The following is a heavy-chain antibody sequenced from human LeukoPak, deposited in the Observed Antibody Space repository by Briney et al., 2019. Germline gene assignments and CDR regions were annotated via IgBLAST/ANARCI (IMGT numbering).Heavy chain of an antibody. CDR2: ISSSSSTI. CDR3: ARDHDFWSGYLSGTFDY. D-gene: IGHD3-3*01. V-gene: IGHV3-48*01. Sequence: GGSLRLSCAASGFTFSSYSMNWVRQAPGKGLEWVSYISSSSSTIYYADSVKGRFTISRDNAKNSLYLQMNSLRAEDTAVYYCARDHDFWSGYLSGTFDYWGQGTPVTVSS. CDR1: GFTFSSYS. J-gene: IGHJ4*02.